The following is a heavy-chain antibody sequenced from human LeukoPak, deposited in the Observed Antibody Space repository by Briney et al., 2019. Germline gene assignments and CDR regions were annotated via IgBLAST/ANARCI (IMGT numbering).Heavy chain of an antibody. V-gene: IGHV2-70*11. Sequence: SGPTLVNPTQTLTLTCTFSGFSLSTRGMCVSWIRQPPGKALEWLARIDWGDSKYYSTSLKTRLTISKDTSKNQVVLTMTNMDPVDTATYYCARITRRDSGSSFFDWWGQGTLVTVSS. D-gene: IGHD1-26*01. CDR2: IDWGDSK. CDR3: ARITRRDSGSSFFDW. J-gene: IGHJ4*02. CDR1: GFSLSTRGMC.